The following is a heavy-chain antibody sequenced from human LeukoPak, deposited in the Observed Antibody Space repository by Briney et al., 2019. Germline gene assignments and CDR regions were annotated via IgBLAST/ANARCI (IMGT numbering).Heavy chain of an antibody. CDR2: ISGSGGST. CDR1: GFTFSGYA. V-gene: IGHV3-23*01. CDR3: AKGSSWYGDYYYYYYMDV. D-gene: IGHD6-13*01. J-gene: IGHJ6*03. Sequence: GGSLRLSCAASGFTFSGYAMSWVRQAPGKGLEWVSAISGSGGSTYYADSVKGRFTISRDNSKNTLYLQMNSLRAEDTAVYYCAKGSSWYGDYYYYYYMDVWGKGTTVTVSS.